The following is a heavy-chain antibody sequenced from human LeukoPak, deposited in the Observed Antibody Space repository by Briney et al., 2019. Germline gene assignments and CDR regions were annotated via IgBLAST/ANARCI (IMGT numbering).Heavy chain of an antibody. V-gene: IGHV4-31*03. D-gene: IGHD6-13*01. CDR2: IYYSGST. CDR1: GGSISRGGYY. Sequence: SETLSLTCTVSGGSISRGGYYWTWIRQYPEKGLEWIGYIYYSGSTYYNPSLKSRVTISVDTSKNQFSLKLSSVTAADTAVYYCARGGPPALSLQGAAAGRRLCWFDPWGQGTLVTVSS. J-gene: IGHJ5*02. CDR3: ARGGPPALSLQGAAAGRRLCWFDP.